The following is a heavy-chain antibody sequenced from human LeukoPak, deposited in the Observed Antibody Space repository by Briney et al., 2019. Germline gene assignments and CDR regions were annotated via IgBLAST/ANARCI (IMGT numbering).Heavy chain of an antibody. V-gene: IGHV5-51*01. CDR1: GYSFTTCW. CDR2: IYPGDSDT. CDR3: ARRGYCSGAGCYSAPFDY. J-gene: IGHJ4*02. Sequence: HGESLKISCKGSGYSFTTCWIGWVRQMPGKGLEWMGIIYPGDSDTRYSPSFQGQVTISADKSISTAYLQWSSLKASDTAMYYCARRGYCSGAGCYSAPFDYWGQGTLVTVSS. D-gene: IGHD2-15*01.